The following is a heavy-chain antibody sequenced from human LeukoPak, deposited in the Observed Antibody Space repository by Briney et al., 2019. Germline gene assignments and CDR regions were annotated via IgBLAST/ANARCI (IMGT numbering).Heavy chain of an antibody. CDR3: ARAYYHDSSGYYYPDFDY. Sequence: ASVKVSCKASGYTFTSYYMHWVRQAPGQGLEWMGIINPSGGSTSYAQKFQGRVTMTRDTSTSTVYMELSSLRSEDTAVYYCARAYYHDSSGYYYPDFDYWGQGTLVTVSS. CDR2: INPSGGST. CDR1: GYTFTSYY. D-gene: IGHD3-22*01. J-gene: IGHJ4*02. V-gene: IGHV1-46*01.